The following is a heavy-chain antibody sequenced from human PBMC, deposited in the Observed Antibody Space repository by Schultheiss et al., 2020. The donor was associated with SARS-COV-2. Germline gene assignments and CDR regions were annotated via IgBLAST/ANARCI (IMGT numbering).Heavy chain of an antibody. Sequence: GGSLRLSCAASGFTFSGSAMHWVRQAPGKGLEWVSGISWNSGSIGYADSVKGRFTISRDNAKNSLYLQMNSLRSEDTAVYYCARGGYCSSTSCYIDRIFDYWGQGTLVTVSS. CDR1: GFTFSGSA. V-gene: IGHV3-9*01. CDR2: ISWNSGSI. D-gene: IGHD2-2*02. J-gene: IGHJ4*02. CDR3: ARGGYCSSTSCYIDRIFDY.